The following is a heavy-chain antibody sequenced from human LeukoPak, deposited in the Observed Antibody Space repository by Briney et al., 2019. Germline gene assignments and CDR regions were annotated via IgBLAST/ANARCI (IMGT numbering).Heavy chain of an antibody. CDR2: INHSGST. V-gene: IGHV4-34*01. Sequence: SETLSLTCAVYGGSFSGYYWSWIRQPPGKGLEWIGEINHSGSTYYNPPVKSRVTISVDTSKNQLSLKLSSVTAADTAVYYCATLTHSVVVPTTLHGAFDIWGQGTMVTVSS. CDR3: ATLTHSVVVPTTLHGAFDI. D-gene: IGHD2-2*01. J-gene: IGHJ3*02. CDR1: GGSFSGYY.